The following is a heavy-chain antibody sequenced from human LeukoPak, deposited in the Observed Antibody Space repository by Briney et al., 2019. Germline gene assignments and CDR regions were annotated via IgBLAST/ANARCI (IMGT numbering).Heavy chain of an antibody. D-gene: IGHD6-13*01. CDR2: ISSSSSYI. CDR1: GFTFSSYS. V-gene: IGHV3-21*01. CDR3: ARERSSSPEY. J-gene: IGHJ4*02. Sequence: GGSLRLSCAASGFTFSSYSMNWVRRAPGKGLEWVSSISSSSSYIYYADSVKGRFTISRDNAKNSLYLQMNSLRAEDTAVYYCARERSSSPEYWGQGTLVTVSS.